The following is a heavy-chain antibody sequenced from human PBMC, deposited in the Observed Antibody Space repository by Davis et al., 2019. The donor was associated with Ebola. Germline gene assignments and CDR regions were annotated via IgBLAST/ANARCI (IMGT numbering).Heavy chain of an antibody. D-gene: IGHD4-11*01. CDR1: GYTFTNYD. Sequence: ASVKVSCKASGYTFTNYDIYWIRQAPGQGLEWLGWMKPNNDNAGYSQKFQDRITMTGSTSTSTAYMELSSLTSEDTAIYYCARSYDYNPFDLWGQGTLVTVSS. CDR2: MKPNNDNA. V-gene: IGHV1-8*01. J-gene: IGHJ4*02. CDR3: ARSYDYNPFDL.